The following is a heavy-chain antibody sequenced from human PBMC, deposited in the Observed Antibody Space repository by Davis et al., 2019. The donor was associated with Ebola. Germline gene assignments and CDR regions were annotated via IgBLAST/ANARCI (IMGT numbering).Heavy chain of an antibody. CDR1: GFTVSDSY. V-gene: IGHV3-53*04. D-gene: IGHD2/OR15-2a*01. CDR3: ARVKLLSAAEMYFDP. CDR2: IYAGGST. J-gene: IGHJ4*02. Sequence: PGGSLRLSCAASGFTVSDSYMSWVRQAPGKGLEWVSLIYAGGSTHYADSVKGRFTISRHNSKDTLYLQMSDLTTEDTAVYYCARVKLLSAAEMYFDPWGQGALVTVSS.